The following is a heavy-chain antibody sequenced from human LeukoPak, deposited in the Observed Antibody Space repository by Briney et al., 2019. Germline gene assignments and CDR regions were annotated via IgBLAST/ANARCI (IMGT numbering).Heavy chain of an antibody. J-gene: IGHJ4*02. CDR1: GFTFSSYA. Sequence: GGSLRLSCAASGFTFSSYAMSWVRQAPGKGLEWVSAISGSGGSTYYADSVKGRFTISRDNSKNTLYLQMNSLRAEDTAVYYCAKDREYCSGGSCYSAIGYYFDYWGQGTLVTVSS. CDR3: AKDREYCSGGSCYSAIGYYFDY. CDR2: ISGSGGST. D-gene: IGHD2-15*01. V-gene: IGHV3-23*01.